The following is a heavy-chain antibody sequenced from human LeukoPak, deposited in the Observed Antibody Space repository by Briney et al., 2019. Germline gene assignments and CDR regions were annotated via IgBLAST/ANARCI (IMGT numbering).Heavy chain of an antibody. V-gene: IGHV3-23*01. CDR2: IYGSGERT. J-gene: IGHJ5*02. CDR1: GFTFSSNY. Sequence: GGSLRLSCAASGFTFSSNYMSWVRQAPGKGLEWVSAIYGSGERTYYGDSVKGLFTISRDNSRSTLYLQMNSLRVEDTAGYYCAKDESISEAADWFDLGGQGILVTVSS. D-gene: IGHD6-19*01. CDR3: AKDESISEAADWFDL.